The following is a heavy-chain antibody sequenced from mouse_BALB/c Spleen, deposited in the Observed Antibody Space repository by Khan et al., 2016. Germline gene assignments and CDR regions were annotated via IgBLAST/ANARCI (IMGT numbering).Heavy chain of an antibody. CDR1: GFNIKDYY. J-gene: IGHJ2*01. CDR3: NAIYYGNYIYFDY. Sequence: VQLQQSGAELVKSGASVKLSCTASGFNIKDYYMHWVKQRPAQGLEWIGWIDPENGDTECAPKFQGKATVTADTSSNTAYLRLNSLTSEDTAVCYCNAIYYGNYIYFDYWGQGTTLTVSS. D-gene: IGHD2-1*01. V-gene: IGHV14-4*02. CDR2: IDPENGDT.